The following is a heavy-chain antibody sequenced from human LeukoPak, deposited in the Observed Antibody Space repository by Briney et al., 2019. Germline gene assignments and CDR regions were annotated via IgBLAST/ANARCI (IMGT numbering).Heavy chain of an antibody. V-gene: IGHV1-2*02. CDR3: VRDMDIVVPAAGGLY. J-gene: IGHJ4*02. D-gene: IGHD2-2*01. CDR1: GYTFTGLF. Sequence: ASVTVSCKASGYTFTGLFMHWVRQAPGQGLEWMGWINPNTGGANYAREFQGRVTMTRDTSMSTAYMELKRLTSDDAAVYYCVRDMDIVVPAAGGLYWGQGTLVTVSS. CDR2: INPNTGGA.